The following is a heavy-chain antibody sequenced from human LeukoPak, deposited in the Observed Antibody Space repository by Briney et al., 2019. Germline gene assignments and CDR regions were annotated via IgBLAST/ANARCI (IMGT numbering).Heavy chain of an antibody. CDR3: ARGYCSSTSCYSSWFDP. Sequence: GASVKVSCKASGYTFTGYYMHWVRQAPGQGLEWMGWINPNSGGTNYAQKFQGRVTMTRDTSISTAYMELSRLRSDDTAVYYCARGYCSSTSCYSSWFDPWGQGTLVTVSS. V-gene: IGHV1-2*02. CDR1: GYTFTGYY. J-gene: IGHJ5*02. D-gene: IGHD2-2*01. CDR2: INPNSGGT.